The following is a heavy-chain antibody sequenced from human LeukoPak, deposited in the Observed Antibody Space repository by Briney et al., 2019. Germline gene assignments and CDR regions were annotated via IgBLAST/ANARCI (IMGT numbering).Heavy chain of an antibody. CDR2: ISYDGSNK. D-gene: IGHD4-23*01. J-gene: IGHJ4*02. Sequence: GGSLRLSCAASGFTFSSYAMHWVRQAPGKGLEWVAVISYDGSNKYYADSVKGRFTISRDNSKNTLYLQMNSLRAEDTAVYYCARDLYAGNSFDYWGQGTLVTVSS. CDR1: GFTFSSYA. V-gene: IGHV3-30-3*01. CDR3: ARDLYAGNSFDY.